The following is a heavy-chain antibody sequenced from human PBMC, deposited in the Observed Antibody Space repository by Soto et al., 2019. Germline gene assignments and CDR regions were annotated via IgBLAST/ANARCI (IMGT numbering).Heavy chain of an antibody. CDR3: AGGPTWYYYAA. CDR2: IYYSGTT. D-gene: IGHD3-10*01. Sequence: PSETLSLTCAVSGYSISSSNWWGWIRQSPGKGLEWIGYIYYSGTTYYNPSLKSRVTMSVDTSKNQFSLKLTSVTAVDTAVYYCAGGPTWYYYAAGGQGTLVTVSS. J-gene: IGHJ4*02. CDR1: GYSISSSNW. V-gene: IGHV4-28*01.